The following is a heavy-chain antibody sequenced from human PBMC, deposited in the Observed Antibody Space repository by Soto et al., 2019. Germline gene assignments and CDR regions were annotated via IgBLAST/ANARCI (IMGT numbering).Heavy chain of an antibody. Sequence: QVQLVQSGAEVKKPGTSVKVSCKASGFTVTNYYMHWLRLAPGQGPEWMGLINPAGDTTSFAPKFRGRVTVTRHTSTSTIYMEMRGLRADDTAFYYCARERTGAAYCDYGGQGTLVTVS. J-gene: IGHJ4*02. D-gene: IGHD1-26*01. CDR2: INPAGDTT. CDR1: GFTVTNYY. V-gene: IGHV1-46*03. CDR3: ARERTGAAYCDY.